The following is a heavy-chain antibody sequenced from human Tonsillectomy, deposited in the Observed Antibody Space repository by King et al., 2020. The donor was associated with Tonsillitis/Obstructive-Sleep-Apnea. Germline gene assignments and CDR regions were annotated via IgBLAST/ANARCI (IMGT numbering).Heavy chain of an antibody. D-gene: IGHD6-13*01. J-gene: IGHJ4*02. CDR1: GGSISSYY. CDR3: ARHGYSSSWSHFDY. Sequence: QLQESGPGLVKPSETLSLTCTVSGGSISSYYWSWIRQPPGKGLEWIGYIYHSGSTNYNPSLKSRVTISVDTSKNQFSLKLSSVTAADTAVYYCARHGYSSSWSHFDYWGQGTLVTVSS. CDR2: IYHSGST. V-gene: IGHV4-59*08.